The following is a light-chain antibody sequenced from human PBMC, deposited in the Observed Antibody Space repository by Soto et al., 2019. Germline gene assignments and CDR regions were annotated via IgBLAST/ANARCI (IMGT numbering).Light chain of an antibody. CDR2: DAS. J-gene: IGKJ1*01. CDR3: QQRSNWPWT. CDR1: QSVSSY. V-gene: IGKV3-11*01. Sequence: EIVLTQSPATLSLSPGERATLSCRASQSVSSYLAWYQQKPGQAPGLLIYDASTRATGIPARFSGSGSGTDFTLTISSLEPEDFAVYYCQQRSNWPWTFGQGTKVDI.